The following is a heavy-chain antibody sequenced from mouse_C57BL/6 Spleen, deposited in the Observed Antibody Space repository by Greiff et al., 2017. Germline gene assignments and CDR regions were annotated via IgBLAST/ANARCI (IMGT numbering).Heavy chain of an antibody. CDR2: INPSNGGT. CDR1: GYTFTSYW. J-gene: IGHJ2*01. Sequence: QVHVKQSGTELVKPGASVKLSCKASGYTFTSYWMHWVKQRPGQGLEWIGNINPSNGGTNYNEKFKSKATLTVDKSSSTAYMQLSSLTSEDSAVYYCARGKLYYDYEGFFDYWGQGTTLTVSS. D-gene: IGHD2-4*01. V-gene: IGHV1-53*01. CDR3: ARGKLYYDYEGFFDY.